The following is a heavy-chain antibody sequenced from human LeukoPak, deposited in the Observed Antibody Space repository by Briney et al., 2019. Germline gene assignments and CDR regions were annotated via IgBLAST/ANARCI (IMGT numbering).Heavy chain of an antibody. CDR1: GSSIRSYY. D-gene: IGHD6-6*01. CDR2: IYYSGST. Sequence: SETLSLTCTVSGSSIRSYYWSWIRQPPGKGLEWIGYIYYSGSTNYNPSHKSRVTISVDTSKNQFSLKLSSVTAADTAVYYCARLSSPKSSEDYWGQGTLVTVSS. CDR3: ARLSSPKSSEDY. V-gene: IGHV4-59*08. J-gene: IGHJ4*02.